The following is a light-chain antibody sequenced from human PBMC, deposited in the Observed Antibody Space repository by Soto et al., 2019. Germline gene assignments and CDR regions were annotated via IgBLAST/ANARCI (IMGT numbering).Light chain of an antibody. CDR2: DVS. V-gene: IGLV2-14*01. J-gene: IGLJ1*01. Sequence: QSALTQPASVSGSPGQSITISCTGTTSDVGRYNYVSWYQQHPGKAPKLIIYDVSNRPSGVSNRFSGSKSGNTASLTISGLQAEDEADYYCSSYTTSNTRQIVFGTGTRSPS. CDR3: SSYTTSNTRQIV. CDR1: TSDVGRYNY.